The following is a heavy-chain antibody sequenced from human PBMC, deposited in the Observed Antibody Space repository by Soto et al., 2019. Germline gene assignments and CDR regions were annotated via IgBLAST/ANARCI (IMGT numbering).Heavy chain of an antibody. V-gene: IGHV5-51*03. CDR3: AIRESYFDY. Sequence: VQLVQSGAELKKPGESLKISCKGSGYSFSDYWIGWVRQMPGKGLEWMGIIYPRDSDTRYSPSFQGQVTISVDKSISTDYLQWSSLKASDTAMYYCAIRESYFDYWGQGTLVTVSS. CDR2: IYPRDSDT. J-gene: IGHJ4*02. CDR1: GYSFSDYW.